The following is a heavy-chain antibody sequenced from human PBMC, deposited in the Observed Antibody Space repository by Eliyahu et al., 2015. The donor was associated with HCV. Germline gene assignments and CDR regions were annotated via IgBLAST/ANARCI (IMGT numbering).Heavy chain of an antibody. V-gene: IGHV4-39*01. Sequence: QLQLQESGPGLVKPSETLSLTCTVSGXSIXSYNSXYXGWIRQPPGRGLEWIGSIYYSGSTYYNPSLKSRVTISVDTSKNQFSLKLSSVTAADTAIYYCARSTRSPDFVVVGATWAFDSWGQGTLVTVSS. CDR2: IYYSGST. D-gene: IGHD1-26*01. J-gene: IGHJ4*02. CDR1: GXSIXSYNSXY. CDR3: ARSTRSPDFVVVGATWAFDS.